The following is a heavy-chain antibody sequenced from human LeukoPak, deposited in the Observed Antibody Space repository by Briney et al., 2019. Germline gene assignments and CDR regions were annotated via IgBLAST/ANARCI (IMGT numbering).Heavy chain of an antibody. CDR1: GFTFRNYW. CDR2: ISGSGGST. CDR3: AKFGLAGSGRYHDAFDI. J-gene: IGHJ3*02. Sequence: GGSLRLSCAASGFTFRNYWMHWVRQAPGKGLEWVSAISGSGGSTYYADSVKGRSTISRDNSKNTLYLQMNSLRAEDTAVYYCAKFGLAGSGRYHDAFDIWGQGTMVTVSS. D-gene: IGHD3-10*01. V-gene: IGHV3-23*01.